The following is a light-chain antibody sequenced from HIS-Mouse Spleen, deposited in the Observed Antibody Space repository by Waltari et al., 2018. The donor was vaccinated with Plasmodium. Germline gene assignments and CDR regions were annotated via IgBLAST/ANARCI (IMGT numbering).Light chain of an antibody. CDR3: CSYAGSYTWV. J-gene: IGLJ3*02. CDR2: DVS. Sequence: QSALTQPPSVSGSPGRSLPIPCNGTRSDVGGYNYVSWYQQHPAKAPKLMSYDVSKRPSGVPDRFSGSKSGNTASLTISGLQAEDEADYYCCSYAGSYTWVFGGGTKLTVL. V-gene: IGLV2-11*01. CDR1: RSDVGGYNY.